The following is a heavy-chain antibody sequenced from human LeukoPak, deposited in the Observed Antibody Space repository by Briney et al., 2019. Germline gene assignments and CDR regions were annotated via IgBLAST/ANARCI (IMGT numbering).Heavy chain of an antibody. Sequence: GGSLRLSRAASGFTFSSYWMHWVRQAPGKGLVWVSRINSDGSSTRYADSVKGRFTISRDNAKNTLNLQMNSLRAEDTAVYYCARDRKFADMITEGWFDPWGQGTLVTVSS. CDR1: GFTFSSYW. CDR2: INSDGSST. V-gene: IGHV3-74*01. D-gene: IGHD3-16*01. J-gene: IGHJ5*02. CDR3: ARDRKFADMITEGWFDP.